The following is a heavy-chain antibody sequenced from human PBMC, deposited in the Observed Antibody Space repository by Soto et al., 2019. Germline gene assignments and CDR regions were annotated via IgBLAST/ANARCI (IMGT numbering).Heavy chain of an antibody. CDR3: AKMSDGWYGAFHV. J-gene: IGHJ3*01. Sequence: EVQLLESGGDLVQPGGSLRLSCAASGSTFSSYAMSWVHQAPGKGLEWVSVISGSGGSTFYADSVKGRFTISRDKSKNTLHLQMNSLRAEDTALYFCAKMSDGWYGAFHVWGQGTMVTVSS. CDR1: GSTFSSYA. CDR2: ISGSGGST. D-gene: IGHD6-19*01. V-gene: IGHV3-23*01.